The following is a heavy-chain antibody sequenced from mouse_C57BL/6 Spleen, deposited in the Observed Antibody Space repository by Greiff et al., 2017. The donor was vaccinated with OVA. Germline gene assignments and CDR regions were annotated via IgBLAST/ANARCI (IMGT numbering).Heavy chain of an antibody. V-gene: IGHV2-6-1*01. D-gene: IGHD4-1*01. CDR1: GFSLTSYG. J-gene: IGHJ4*01. Sequence: VQGVESGPGLVAPSQSLSITCTVSGFSLTSYGVHWVRQTPGKGLEWLVVIWSDGSTTYNSALKSRLSISKENSKSQVCLKMNSLHTDDKARYYCARHNWDLAMDYWGQGTSVTVSS. CDR2: IWSDGST. CDR3: ARHNWDLAMDY.